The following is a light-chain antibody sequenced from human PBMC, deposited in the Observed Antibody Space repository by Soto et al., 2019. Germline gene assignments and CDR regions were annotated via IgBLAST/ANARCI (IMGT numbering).Light chain of an antibody. CDR2: GAS. V-gene: IGKV3-20*01. Sequence: EIVLTQSPGTLSLSPGERDTLSCRASQSVGSSYLAWYQQKPGQAPSLLIYGASSRATVIPDRFSGSGSGTDFTLTISRLEPEYFAVYYCQQYGSSPRTFGQGTKVEIK. CDR1: QSVGSSY. CDR3: QQYGSSPRT. J-gene: IGKJ1*01.